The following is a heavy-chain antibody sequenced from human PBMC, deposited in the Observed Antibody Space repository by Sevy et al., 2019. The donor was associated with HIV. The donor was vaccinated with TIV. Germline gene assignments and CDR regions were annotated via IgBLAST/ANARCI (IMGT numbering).Heavy chain of an antibody. CDR3: ARDLNIITMVRGSLSAFDI. J-gene: IGHJ3*02. V-gene: IGHV1-2*02. CDR2: INPNSGDT. CDR1: GYTFTGYY. Sequence: ASVKVSCKASGYTFTGYYMHWVRQAPGQGLEWMGWINPNSGDTNYAQKFQGRVTMTRDTSISTAYMELSRLRSDDTAVYYCARDLNIITMVRGSLSAFDIWGQGTMVTVSS. D-gene: IGHD3-10*01.